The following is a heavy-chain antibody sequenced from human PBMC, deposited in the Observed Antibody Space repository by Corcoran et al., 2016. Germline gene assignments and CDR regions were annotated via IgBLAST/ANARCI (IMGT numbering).Heavy chain of an antibody. Sequence: QLQLQESGPGLVKPSETLSLTCTVSGGSISSSSYYWGWIRQPPGKGLVWIGSIYYSGSTYSNPSLKSRVTISVDTSKNQCSMKLSSVTAADTAGYYCARGWGRDGYNYFDYWGQGTLVTVSS. D-gene: IGHD3-16*01. CDR3: ARGWGRDGYNYFDY. V-gene: IGHV4-39*07. CDR1: GGSISSSSYY. J-gene: IGHJ4*02. CDR2: IYYSGST.